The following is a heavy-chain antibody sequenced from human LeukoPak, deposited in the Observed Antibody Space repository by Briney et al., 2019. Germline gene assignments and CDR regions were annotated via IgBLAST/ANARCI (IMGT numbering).Heavy chain of an antibody. Sequence: ASVKVSCKASGGTFSSYTISWVRQAPGQGLEWMGRIIPILGIANYAQKLQGRVTITADKSTSTAYMELSSLRSEDTAVYYCARDPGYSGSSNFDYWGQGTLVTVSS. D-gene: IGHD1-26*01. V-gene: IGHV1-69*04. CDR3: ARDPGYSGSSNFDY. J-gene: IGHJ4*02. CDR2: IIPILGIA. CDR1: GGTFSSYT.